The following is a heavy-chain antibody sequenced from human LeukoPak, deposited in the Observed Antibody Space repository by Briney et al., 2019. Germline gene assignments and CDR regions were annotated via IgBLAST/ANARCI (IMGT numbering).Heavy chain of an antibody. CDR3: ARGSGWYGALDY. J-gene: IGHJ4*02. CDR2: IYYSGSGST. CDR1: GGSISSYY. Sequence: SETLSLTCTVSGGSISSYYWSWIRQPPGKGLEWIGYIYYSGSGSTNYNPSLKSRVSISVDTSKNHFSLKLSSVTAADTAVYYCARGSGWYGALDYWGQGTLVTVSS. D-gene: IGHD6-19*01. V-gene: IGHV4-59*08.